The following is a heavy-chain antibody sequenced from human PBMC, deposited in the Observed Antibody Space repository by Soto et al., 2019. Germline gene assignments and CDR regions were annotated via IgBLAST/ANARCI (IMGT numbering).Heavy chain of an antibody. D-gene: IGHD6-19*01. CDR2: IYYSGST. CDR1: GDSISSYQ. V-gene: IGHV4-59*08. Sequence: LSLTCTVSGDSISSYQWSWIRQPPGKGLEWIGYIYYSGSTNYNPSLKSRVTISVDTSKNQFSLKLSSVTAADTAVYYCARGSIAVAGSPDDWGQGTLVTISS. CDR3: ARGSIAVAGSPDD. J-gene: IGHJ4*02.